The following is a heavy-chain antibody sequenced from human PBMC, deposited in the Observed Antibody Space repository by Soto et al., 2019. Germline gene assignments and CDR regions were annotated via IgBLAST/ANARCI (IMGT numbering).Heavy chain of an antibody. CDR2: FDPEDGET. Sequence: ASVKVSCKFSGYTLTELSMHWVRQAPGKGLEWMGGFDPEDGETIYAQKFQGRVTMTEDTSTDTAYMELSSLRSEDTAVYYCATFPMVRGVINYYYYGMDVWGQGTTVTVSS. J-gene: IGHJ6*02. V-gene: IGHV1-24*01. D-gene: IGHD3-10*01. CDR1: GYTLTELS. CDR3: ATFPMVRGVINYYYYGMDV.